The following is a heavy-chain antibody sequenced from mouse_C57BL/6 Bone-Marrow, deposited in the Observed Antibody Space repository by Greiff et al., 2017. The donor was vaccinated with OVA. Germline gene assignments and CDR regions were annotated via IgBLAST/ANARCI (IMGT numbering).Heavy chain of an antibody. Sequence: VQLQQSGAELVRPGTSVKLSCKASGYTFTNYWIGWAKQRPGHGLEWIGAIYPGGGYTYYNEKFKGKATLTADKSSSTAYMQFSRLTSEDSASYDWARRDYGDYFDYWGQGTTLTVSS. J-gene: IGHJ2*01. D-gene: IGHD1-1*02. CDR1: GYTFTNYW. CDR3: ARRDYGDYFDY. V-gene: IGHV1-63*01. CDR2: IYPGGGYT.